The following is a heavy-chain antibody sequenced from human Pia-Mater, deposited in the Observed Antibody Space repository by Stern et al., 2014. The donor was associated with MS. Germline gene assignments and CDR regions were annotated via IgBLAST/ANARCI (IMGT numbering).Heavy chain of an antibody. V-gene: IGHV3-23*04. CDR2: ITGSGT. Sequence: EVQLVQSGGGLVQPGGSLRLSCVASGFTFSSSMMTWVRQAPGKGLEWVSVITGSGTYYAASVKGRFTVSRDTSKNTVYLQMNSLRVEDAALYYGARGWGESWGQGALVTVSS. CDR1: GFTFSSSM. D-gene: IGHD3-16*01. J-gene: IGHJ5*02. CDR3: ARGWGES.